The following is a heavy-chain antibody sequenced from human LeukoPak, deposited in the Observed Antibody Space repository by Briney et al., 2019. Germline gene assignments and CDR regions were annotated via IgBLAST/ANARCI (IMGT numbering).Heavy chain of an antibody. CDR2: IRSKAYGGTT. V-gene: IGHV3-49*03. J-gene: IGHJ4*02. CDR1: GFTFSSSW. CDR3: TSEYY. Sequence: PGRSLRLSCAASGFTFSSSWMSWFRQAPGKGLEWVGFIRSKAYGGTTEYAASVKGRFTISRDDSKSIAYLQMNSLKTEDTAVYYCTSEYYWGQGTLVTVSS.